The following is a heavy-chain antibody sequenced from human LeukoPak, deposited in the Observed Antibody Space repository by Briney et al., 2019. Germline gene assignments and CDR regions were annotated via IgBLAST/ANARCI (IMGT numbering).Heavy chain of an antibody. D-gene: IGHD3-10*01. CDR2: IYYSGST. J-gene: IGHJ6*03. CDR3: ARDRDYYYMDV. CDR1: GGSISSYY. V-gene: IGHV4-59*01. Sequence: SETLSLTCTVSGGSISSYYWSWIRQPPGKGLEWIGYIYYSGSTNYNPSLKSRVTISVDTSKNQFSLKLSSVTAADTAVYYCARDRDYYYMDVWGKGTTVTVSS.